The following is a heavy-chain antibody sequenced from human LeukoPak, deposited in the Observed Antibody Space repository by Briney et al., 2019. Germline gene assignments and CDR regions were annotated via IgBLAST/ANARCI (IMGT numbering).Heavy chain of an antibody. CDR1: GYTFTGYY. CDR2: INPSGGST. J-gene: IGHJ4*02. D-gene: IGHD5-12*01. CDR3: ARPQNSGWHYFDY. Sequence: ASVKVSCKASGYTFTGYYLHWVRQAPGQGLEWMGFINPSGGSTTYAQKLQGRVTMTRDTSTSTVYMELSSLRSEDTALYYCARPQNSGWHYFDYWGLGTQVTVSS. V-gene: IGHV1-46*01.